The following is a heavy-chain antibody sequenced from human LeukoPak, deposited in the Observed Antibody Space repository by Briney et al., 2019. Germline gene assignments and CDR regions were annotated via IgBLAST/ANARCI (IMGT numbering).Heavy chain of an antibody. Sequence: ASVKVSCKASGYTFTSYDINWVRQATGQGLEWMGWMNPNSGNTGYAQKFQGRVTMTRNTSISTAYMELSSLRSEDTAVYYCARAPAPPYCSGGSCYGYWGQGTLVTVSS. J-gene: IGHJ4*02. D-gene: IGHD2-15*01. CDR1: GYTFTSYD. CDR2: MNPNSGNT. CDR3: ARAPAPPYCSGGSCYGY. V-gene: IGHV1-8*01.